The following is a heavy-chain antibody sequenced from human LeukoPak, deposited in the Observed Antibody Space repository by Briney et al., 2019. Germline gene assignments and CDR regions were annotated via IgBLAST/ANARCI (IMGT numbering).Heavy chain of an antibody. CDR3: ARVGVVAATKTVWDYFDY. CDR2: ISYDGSNK. Sequence: QTGGSLRLSCAASGFTLSSYAMHWVRQAPGKGLEWVAVISYDGSNKYYADSVKGRFTISRDNSKNTLYLQMNSLRAEDTAVYYCARVGVVAATKTVWDYFDYWGQGTLVTVSS. CDR1: GFTLSSYA. J-gene: IGHJ4*02. V-gene: IGHV3-30*04. D-gene: IGHD2-15*01.